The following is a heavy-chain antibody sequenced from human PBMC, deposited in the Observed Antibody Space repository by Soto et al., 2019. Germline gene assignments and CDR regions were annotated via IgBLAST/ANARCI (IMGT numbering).Heavy chain of an antibody. D-gene: IGHD3-22*01. CDR1: AGTFSTYA. J-gene: IGHJ4*02. CDR2: IIPLFGTA. Sequence: QVQLVQSGADVKKPGSSVKVSCKASAGTFSTYAIDWVRQAPGQGLEWMGGIIPLFGTAKYAQNFQGRITITADESTNTAYMELRSLRSQDTAVYYCARGVHYDSSGYYYFYWGQGTLVTVSS. V-gene: IGHV1-69*01. CDR3: ARGVHYDSSGYYYFY.